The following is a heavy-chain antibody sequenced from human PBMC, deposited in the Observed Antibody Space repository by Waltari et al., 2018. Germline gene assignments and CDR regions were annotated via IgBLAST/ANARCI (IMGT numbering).Heavy chain of an antibody. J-gene: IGHJ4*02. CDR1: GASFGGFY. CDR2: ITHTGDS. V-gene: IGHV4-34*01. D-gene: IGHD2-2*01. Sequence: QVQLQQWGAGLLKPSETLSLTCGESGASFGGFYWSWIRQAPGKGLEWIGDITHTGDSNINPSRKSRLTISVDTSKMQFSLELTSVTPADTAVYYCGRAPATSWFGYSVYWGQGTVVTVSS. CDR3: GRAPATSWFGYSVY.